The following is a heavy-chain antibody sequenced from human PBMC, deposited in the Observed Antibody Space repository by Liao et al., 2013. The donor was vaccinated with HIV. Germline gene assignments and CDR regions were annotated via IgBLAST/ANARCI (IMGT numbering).Heavy chain of an antibody. V-gene: IGHV4-4*07. D-gene: IGHD3-3*01. CDR1: GGSISSYY. CDR2: IYTSGST. J-gene: IGHJ4*02. CDR3: AGSSRTTIFGXLMGFDC. Sequence: QVQLQESGPGLVKPSETLSLTCTVSGGSISSYYWSWIRQPAGKGLEWIGRIYTSGSTNYNPSLKSRVTMSVDTSKNQFSLKLRSVTAADTAVYYCAGSSRTTIFGXLMGFDCWGQGTLVTVSS.